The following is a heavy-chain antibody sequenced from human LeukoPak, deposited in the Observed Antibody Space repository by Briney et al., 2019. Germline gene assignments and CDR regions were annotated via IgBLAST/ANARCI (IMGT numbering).Heavy chain of an antibody. CDR1: GFTFSSYS. D-gene: IGHD2-2*01. CDR2: ISSSSSYI. J-gene: IGHJ4*02. V-gene: IGHV3-21*01. CDR3: AKDRISSLIGTGYFDY. Sequence: GGSLRLSCAASGFTFSSYSMNWVRQAPGKGLEWVSSISSSSSYIYYADSVKGRFTISRDNSKNTLYLQMNSLRAEDTAVYYCAKDRISSLIGTGYFDYWGQGTLVTVSS.